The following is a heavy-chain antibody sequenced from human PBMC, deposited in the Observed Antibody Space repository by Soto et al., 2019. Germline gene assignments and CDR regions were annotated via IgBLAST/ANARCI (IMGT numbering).Heavy chain of an antibody. D-gene: IGHD3-10*01. CDR1: GYTFTSYG. V-gene: IGHV1-18*01. CDR3: ARTGGVRGPGVPRMDV. CDR2: ISAYNGNT. J-gene: IGHJ6*04. Sequence: ASVKVSCKASGYTFTSYGISWVRQAPGQGLEWMGWISAYNGNTNYAQKLQGRVTMTTDTSTSTAYMELRSLRSDDTAVYYCARTGGVRGPGVPRMDVWGKGTTVTVSS.